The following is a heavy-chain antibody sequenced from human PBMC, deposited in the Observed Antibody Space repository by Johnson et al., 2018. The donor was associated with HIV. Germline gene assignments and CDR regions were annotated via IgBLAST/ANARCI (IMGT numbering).Heavy chain of an antibody. Sequence: GSLRLSCAASGFTFSSSAMHWVHQAPGKGLEWVANIKQDGSGKNYGDSVKGRFTISRDNAKNSLYLQMSSLRAEDTAVYYCTRDRDVMGVPPDAFDIWGQGTMVTVAS. CDR3: TRDRDVMGVPPDAFDI. CDR2: IKQDGSGK. CDR1: GFTFSSSA. V-gene: IGHV3-7*01. J-gene: IGHJ3*02. D-gene: IGHD3-16*01.